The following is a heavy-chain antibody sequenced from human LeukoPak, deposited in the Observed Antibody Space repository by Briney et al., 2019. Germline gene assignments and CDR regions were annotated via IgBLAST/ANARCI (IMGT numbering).Heavy chain of an antibody. CDR1: GGSISSSNW. CDR2: IYHSGST. V-gene: IGHV4-4*02. Sequence: ASETLSLTCAVSGGSISSSNWWSWVRQPPGKGLEWIGEIYHSGSTNYNPSLKSRVTISVDKSKNQFSLKLSSVTAADTAVYYCARQSSYYDFWSGYYQTNWFDPWGQGTLVTVSS. CDR3: ARQSSYYDFWSGYYQTNWFDP. J-gene: IGHJ5*02. D-gene: IGHD3-3*01.